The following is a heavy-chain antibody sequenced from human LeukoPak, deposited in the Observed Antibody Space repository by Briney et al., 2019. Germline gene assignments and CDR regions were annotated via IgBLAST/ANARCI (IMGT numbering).Heavy chain of an antibody. J-gene: IGHJ4*02. V-gene: IGHV3-48*04. CDR3: ARRFWEKRVYFDY. Sequence: PGGSLRLSCAASGFTFSSYSMNWVRQAPGKGLEWVSYISSSSSTIYYADSVKGRFTISRDNAKNSLYLQMNSLRAEDTAVYYCARRFWEKRVYFDYWGQRTLVTVSS. CDR1: GFTFSSYS. CDR2: ISSSSSTI. D-gene: IGHD1-26*01.